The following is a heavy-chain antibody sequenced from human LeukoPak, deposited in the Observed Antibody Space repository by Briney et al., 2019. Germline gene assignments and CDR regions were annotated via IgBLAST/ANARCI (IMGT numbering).Heavy chain of an antibody. D-gene: IGHD6-13*01. CDR1: GGSISSSNW. Sequence: SETLSLTCAVSGGSISSSNWWSWVRQPPGKGLEWIGEIYHSGSTNYNPSLKSRVTISVDKSKNQFSLKLSSVTAADTAVYYCARAYSSSWRHYNWLDPWGQGTLVTVSS. V-gene: IGHV4-4*02. CDR3: ARAYSSSWRHYNWLDP. J-gene: IGHJ5*02. CDR2: IYHSGST.